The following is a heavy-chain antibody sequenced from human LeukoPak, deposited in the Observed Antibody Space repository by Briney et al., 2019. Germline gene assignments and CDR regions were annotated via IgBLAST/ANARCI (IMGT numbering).Heavy chain of an antibody. CDR2: ISSSSSYI. D-gene: IGHD1-7*01. CDR1: GFTFSSYS. V-gene: IGHV3-21*01. J-gene: IGHJ5*02. CDR3: ARALPGTTRGFDP. Sequence: PGGSLRLSCAASGFTFSSYSMNWVRQAPGKGLGWVSSISSSSSYIYYADSVKGRFTISRDNAKNSLYLQMSRRGAEDTAVYYCARALPGTTRGFDPWGQGTLVTVSS.